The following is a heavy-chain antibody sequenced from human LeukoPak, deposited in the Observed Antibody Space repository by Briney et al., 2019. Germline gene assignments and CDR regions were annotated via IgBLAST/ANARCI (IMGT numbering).Heavy chain of an antibody. V-gene: IGHV3-21*01. CDR1: GFTFSSYS. Sequence: RGSLRLSCAASGFTFSSYSMNWVRQAPGKGLEWVSSISSSSSNIYYADSVKGRFTISRDSAKNSLYLQMNSLRAEDTAVYYCARGGAAAGTPYYFDYWGQGTLVTVSS. D-gene: IGHD6-13*01. CDR3: ARGGAAAGTPYYFDY. J-gene: IGHJ4*02. CDR2: ISSSSSNI.